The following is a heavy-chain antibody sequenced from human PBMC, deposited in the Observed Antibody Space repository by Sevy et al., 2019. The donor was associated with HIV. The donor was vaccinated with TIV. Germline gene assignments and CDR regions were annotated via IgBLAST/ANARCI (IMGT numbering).Heavy chain of an antibody. CDR3: VRTAGLTGSYEY. V-gene: IGHV3-23*01. J-gene: IGHJ4*02. CDR1: GFTFSSYA. D-gene: IGHD3-9*01. Sequence: GGSLRLSCAASGFTFSSYAMSWVRQAPGKGLEWVSAISGSGGSTYYADSVKGRFTISRDNSKNTLYLQMNSLRAEDTAVYYCVRTAGLTGSYEYWGQGTQVTVSS. CDR2: ISGSGGST.